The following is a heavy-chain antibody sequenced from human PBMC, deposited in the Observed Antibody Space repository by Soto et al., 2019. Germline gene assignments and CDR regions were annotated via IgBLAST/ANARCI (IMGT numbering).Heavy chain of an antibody. CDR3: ATQHIVVVPAAGGYYYYMDV. V-gene: IGHV4-39*01. D-gene: IGHD2-2*01. J-gene: IGHJ6*03. CDR1: GGSISSSSYY. CDR2: IYYSGST. Sequence: SETLSLTCTVSGGSISSSSYYWGWIRQPPGKGLEWIGSIYYSGSTYYNPSLKSRVTISVDTSKNQFSLKLSSVTAADTAVYYSATQHIVVVPAAGGYYYYMDVWGKGTTVTVSS.